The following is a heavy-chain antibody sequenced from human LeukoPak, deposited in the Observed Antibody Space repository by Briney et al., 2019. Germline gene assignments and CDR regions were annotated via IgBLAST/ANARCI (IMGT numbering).Heavy chain of an antibody. CDR2: IYYSGST. J-gene: IGHJ4*02. V-gene: IGHV4-39*01. CDR3: ATPRRAPYYDILTGYDSGPYFDY. CDR1: GGSISSSSYY. D-gene: IGHD3-9*01. Sequence: SETLSLTCTVSGGSISSSSYYRGWIRQPPGKGLEWIGSIYYSGSTYYNPSLKSRVTISVDTSKNQFSLKLSSVTAADTAVYYCATPRRAPYYDILTGYDSGPYFDYWGQGTLVTVSS.